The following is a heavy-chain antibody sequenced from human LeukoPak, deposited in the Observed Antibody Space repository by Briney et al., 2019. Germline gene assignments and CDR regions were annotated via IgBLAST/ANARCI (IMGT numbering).Heavy chain of an antibody. CDR1: GFTFSSYS. J-gene: IGHJ4*02. CDR2: ISTSSTYI. Sequence: GGSLILSCAASGFTFSSYSMNWVRQAPGKGLEWVPSISTSSTYIYYADSVKGRFTISRDNAKNSLYLQMNSLRAEDTAVYYCARDPPFIIGTTFFDYWGQGTLVTVSS. CDR3: ARDPPFIIGTTFFDY. D-gene: IGHD1-20*01. V-gene: IGHV3-21*01.